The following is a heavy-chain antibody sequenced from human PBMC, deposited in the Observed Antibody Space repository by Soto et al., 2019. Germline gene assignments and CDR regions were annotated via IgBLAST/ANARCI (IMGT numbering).Heavy chain of an antibody. D-gene: IGHD6-19*01. V-gene: IGHV4-31*03. CDR1: GGSISSGGYY. CDR2: IYYSGST. J-gene: IGHJ3*02. CDR3: ARDLYSSGWDGGAFDI. Sequence: QVQLQESGPGLVKPSQTLSLTCTVSGGSISSGGYYWSWIRQHPGKGLEWIGYIYYSGSTYYNPSLKSRVTISVDTSKNQFSLKLSSVTAADTAVYYCARDLYSSGWDGGAFDIWGQGTMVTVSS.